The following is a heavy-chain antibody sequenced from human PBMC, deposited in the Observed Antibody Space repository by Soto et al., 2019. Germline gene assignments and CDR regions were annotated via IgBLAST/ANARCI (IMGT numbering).Heavy chain of an antibody. J-gene: IGHJ5*02. CDR3: ARGGPNWIDP. CDR2: IYYSGST. CDR1: GGTISSGCYY. Sequence: SETLSLTCTVSGGTISSGCYYWSWIRQHPGQGLEWIGYIYYSGSTNYNPSLKSRVTISVDTSKNQFSLKLSSVTAADTAVYFCARGGPNWIDPWGPGTLVTVSS. V-gene: IGHV4-61*01.